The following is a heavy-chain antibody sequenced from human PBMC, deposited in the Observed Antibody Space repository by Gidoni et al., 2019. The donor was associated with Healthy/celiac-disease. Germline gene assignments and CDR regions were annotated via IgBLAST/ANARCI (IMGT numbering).Heavy chain of an antibody. CDR2: IYYSGST. CDR3: ARMRAAAGTRAAFDI. CDR1: GGSISSYY. Sequence: QVQLQESGPGLVQPSETLSLTCTVSGGSISSYYWSWIRQPPGKGLEWIGYIYYSGSTNYNPALKSRVTISVDTSKNQFSLKLSSVTAADTAVYYCARMRAAAGTRAAFDIWGQGTMVTVSS. D-gene: IGHD6-13*01. J-gene: IGHJ3*02. V-gene: IGHV4-59*08.